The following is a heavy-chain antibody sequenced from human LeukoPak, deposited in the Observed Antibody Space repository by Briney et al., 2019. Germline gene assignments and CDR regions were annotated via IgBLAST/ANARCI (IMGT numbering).Heavy chain of an antibody. J-gene: IGHJ4*02. V-gene: IGHV4-39*01. CDR1: GGSISTNSHY. Sequence: SETLSLTCTVSGGSISTNSHYWGWIRQPPGKGLEWIGRIYYSGNTYYNPSLRSRVSISVDTSKNQFSLKLNSVTAADTAVYYCARHQYYYDVSGYLFDNWGQGALVTVSS. CDR3: ARHQYYYDVSGYLFDN. CDR2: IYYSGNT. D-gene: IGHD3-22*01.